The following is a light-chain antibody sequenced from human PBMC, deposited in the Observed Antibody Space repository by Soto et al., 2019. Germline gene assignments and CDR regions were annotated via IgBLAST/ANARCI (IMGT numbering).Light chain of an antibody. J-gene: IGKJ2*03. Sequence: IQMSQSPSTLSASLGETVTITCRASQSIGKGLAWHQQKPGQAPDLLIHSSSTLQSGVPSRFSGSGSGTEFTLTITHVQQDDAATYYCQNYNTVSSFGQGTRLEI. CDR2: SSS. V-gene: IGKV1-5*03. CDR3: QNYNTVSS. CDR1: QSIGKG.